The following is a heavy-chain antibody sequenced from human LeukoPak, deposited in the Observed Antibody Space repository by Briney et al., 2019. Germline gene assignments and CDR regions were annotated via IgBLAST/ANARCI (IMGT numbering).Heavy chain of an antibody. CDR2: IRFDGTKQ. V-gene: IGHV3-30*02. D-gene: IGHD6-13*01. CDR3: VKTGADPSPDYLFYFYMDV. J-gene: IGHJ6*03. Sequence: GGSLRLSCAASGFIFSTYGMHWVRQAPGKGLEWVAFIRFDGTKQYYGESVKGRFTISRDNSKNTLYLEMSSLRGEDTALYYCVKTGADPSPDYLFYFYMDVWGKGTTVTVSS. CDR1: GFIFSTYG.